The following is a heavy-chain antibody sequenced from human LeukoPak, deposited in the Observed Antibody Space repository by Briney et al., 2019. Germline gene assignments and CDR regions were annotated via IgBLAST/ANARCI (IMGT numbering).Heavy chain of an antibody. Sequence: LPGGSLRLSCAASGFTFSSYAMSWVRQAPGKGPEWVSAISGSGGSTYYADSVKGRFTISRDNSKNTLYLQMNSLRAEDTAVYYCAKARYNWNYLFDYWGQGTLVTVSS. V-gene: IGHV3-23*01. J-gene: IGHJ4*02. CDR3: AKARYNWNYLFDY. CDR2: ISGSGGST. D-gene: IGHD1-7*01. CDR1: GFTFSSYA.